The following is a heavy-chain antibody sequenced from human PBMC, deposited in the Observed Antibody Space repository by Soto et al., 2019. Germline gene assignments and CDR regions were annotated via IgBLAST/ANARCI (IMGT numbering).Heavy chain of an antibody. J-gene: IGHJ3*02. D-gene: IGHD3-22*01. Sequence: EVQLVESGGGLVKPGGSLRLSCAASGFTFSNAWMNWVRQAPGKGLEWVGRIKSKTDGGTTDYAAPVKGRFTISRDDSKNTLYLQMNSLKTEDTAVYYCTTDYYDSSGYTYDAFDIWGQGTMVTVSS. V-gene: IGHV3-15*07. CDR3: TTDYYDSSGYTYDAFDI. CDR2: IKSKTDGGTT. CDR1: GFTFSNAW.